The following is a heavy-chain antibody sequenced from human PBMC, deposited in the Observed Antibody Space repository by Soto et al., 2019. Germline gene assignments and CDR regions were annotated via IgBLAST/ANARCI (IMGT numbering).Heavy chain of an antibody. D-gene: IGHD3-9*01. V-gene: IGHV4-39*01. CDR3: ARVVDFDCLLYPIDY. J-gene: IGHJ4*02. Sequence: PSETLSLTCTVSGGSISSISYYWGWIRQPPGKGLEWIGSIYYSGSTYYNPSLKSRVTISVDTSKNQFSLKLSSVTAADTAVYYCARVVDFDCLLYPIDYWAQGTLVPVSS. CDR1: GGSISSISYY. CDR2: IYYSGST.